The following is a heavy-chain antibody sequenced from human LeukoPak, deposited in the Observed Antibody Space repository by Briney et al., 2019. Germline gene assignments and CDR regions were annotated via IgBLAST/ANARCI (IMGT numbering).Heavy chain of an antibody. V-gene: IGHV3-30*18. CDR3: AKDRAAHYDFWSGYQMDV. Sequence: GGSLRLSCAASGFTVRNYDMHWVRQAPGKGLQWVAVISYDGSKKYYVASVKGRFTISRDSPKNTLYLQMNSMRTEDTAIYYCAKDRAAHYDFWSGYQMDVWGRGSTVTVSS. D-gene: IGHD3-3*01. CDR2: ISYDGSKK. J-gene: IGHJ6*02. CDR1: GFTVRNYD.